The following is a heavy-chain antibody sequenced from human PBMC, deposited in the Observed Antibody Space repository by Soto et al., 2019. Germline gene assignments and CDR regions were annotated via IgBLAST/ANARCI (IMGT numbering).Heavy chain of an antibody. J-gene: IGHJ4*02. CDR3: ARGSGIVALPGELEDVNYDY. CDR2: INESGST. CDR1: GQSFSGHS. D-gene: IGHD1-1*01. V-gene: IGHV4-34*01. Sequence: QVQLQQWGAGLVKPSETLSLSCAVYGQSFSGHSWAWIRQPPGKGLEWIGEINESGSTYYNPSLKSRVTNPTATSKNPFSLKLSSGSAADTAAYFCARGSGIVALPGELEDVNYDYWGQGTLVNVSS.